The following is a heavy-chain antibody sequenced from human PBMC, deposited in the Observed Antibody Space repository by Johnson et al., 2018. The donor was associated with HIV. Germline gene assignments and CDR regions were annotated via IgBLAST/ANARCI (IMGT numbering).Heavy chain of an antibody. CDR1: GFTFDDYA. CDR2: ICWNSGSL. J-gene: IGHJ3*02. Sequence: VQLVESGGGLVQPGRSLRLSCAASGFTFDDYAMHWVRQAPGKGLEWVSGICWNSGSLGYPDSVKGCFPHSRDYAKNSLYLQMNSLRAEDTALYYCAKAMGVGYNFWSGQGIAFDIWGQGTMVTVSS. D-gene: IGHD3-3*01. CDR3: AKAMGVGYNFWSGQGIAFDI. V-gene: IGHV3-9*01.